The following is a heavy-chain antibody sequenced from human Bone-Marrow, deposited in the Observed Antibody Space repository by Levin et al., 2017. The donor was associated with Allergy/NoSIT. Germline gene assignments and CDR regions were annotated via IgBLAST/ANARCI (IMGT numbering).Heavy chain of an antibody. Sequence: SVKVSCKASGGIFSTFGVSWVRQASGQGLDWMGGIIPMFGPAKYAQKFEDRLSITADESTKTVYMELSRLRSDDTAIYFCARVADYGDVYYFYAMDAWGQGTMVTVSS. CDR3: ARVADYGDVYYFYAMDA. V-gene: IGHV1-69*13. D-gene: IGHD4-17*01. CDR2: IIPMFGPA. CDR1: GGIFSTFG. J-gene: IGHJ6*02.